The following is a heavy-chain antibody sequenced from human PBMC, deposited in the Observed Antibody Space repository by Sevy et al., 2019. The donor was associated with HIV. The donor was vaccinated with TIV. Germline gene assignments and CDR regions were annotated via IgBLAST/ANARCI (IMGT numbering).Heavy chain of an antibody. J-gene: IGHJ5*02. CDR1: GFTFSAYW. D-gene: IGHD6-13*01. CDR2: INQGGSEK. Sequence: GESLKISCAASGFTFSAYWMHWVRQAPGKGLEWVANINQGGSEKYYVDSVKGRFTISRDNAKNSLFLQMNSRRAEDTAVYYCARALAAAASSWGQGALVTVSS. CDR3: ARALAAAASS. V-gene: IGHV3-7*01.